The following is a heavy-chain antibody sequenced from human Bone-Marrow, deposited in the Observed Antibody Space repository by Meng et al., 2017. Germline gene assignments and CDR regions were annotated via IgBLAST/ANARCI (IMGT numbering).Heavy chain of an antibody. CDR3: ARDEDISAAGKLFGDY. D-gene: IGHD6-25*01. CDR1: GHNFPDYY. CDR2: INPKSGDT. Sequence: ASVKVSCKPSGHNFPDYYIHWVRRAPGQGLEWMGRINPKSGDTHYAQKFQARVTMTGDTSISTAYMELRGLRSDDTAMYYCARDEDISAAGKLFGDYWGQGTLVTVSS. J-gene: IGHJ4*02. V-gene: IGHV1-2*06.